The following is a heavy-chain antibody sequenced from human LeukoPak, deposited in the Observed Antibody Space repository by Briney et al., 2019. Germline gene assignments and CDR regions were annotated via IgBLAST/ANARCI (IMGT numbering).Heavy chain of an antibody. Sequence: SVKVSCKASGGTFSSYAISWVRQAPGQGLEWMGGIIPIFGTANYAQKFQGRVTITADESTSTAYVELSSLRSEDTAVYYCAREGEIAVAGTNLRYFDYWGQGTLVTVSS. D-gene: IGHD6-19*01. CDR2: IIPIFGTA. V-gene: IGHV1-69*13. J-gene: IGHJ4*02. CDR3: AREGEIAVAGTNLRYFDY. CDR1: GGTFSSYA.